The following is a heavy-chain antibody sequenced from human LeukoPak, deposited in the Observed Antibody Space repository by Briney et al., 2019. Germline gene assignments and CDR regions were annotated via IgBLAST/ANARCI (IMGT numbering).Heavy chain of an antibody. D-gene: IGHD3-22*01. CDR2: ISGSGGST. CDR3: ARRQTYYYDSSGYLFDY. V-gene: IGHV3-23*01. Sequence: GGSLRLSCAASGFTFSSCAMSWVRQAPGKGLEWVSAISGSGGSTYYADSVKGRFTISRDSSKNTLYLQMNSLRAEDTAVYYCARRQTYYYDSSGYLFDYWGQGTLVTVSS. J-gene: IGHJ4*02. CDR1: GFTFSSCA.